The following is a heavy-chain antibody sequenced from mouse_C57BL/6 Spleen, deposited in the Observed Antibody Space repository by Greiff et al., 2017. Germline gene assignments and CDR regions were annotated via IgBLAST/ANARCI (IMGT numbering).Heavy chain of an antibody. D-gene: IGHD2-12*01. CDR3: ARGTRYRYYFDY. CDR1: GFTFTSYG. Sequence: DVMLVESGGDLVKPGGSLKLSCAASGFTFTSYGMSWVRQTPDKRLEWVATISSGGSYTYYPDSVKGRFTISRDNAKNTLYLQMSSLKSEDTAMYYCARGTRYRYYFDYWGQGTTLTVSS. CDR2: ISSGGSYT. V-gene: IGHV5-6*02. J-gene: IGHJ2*01.